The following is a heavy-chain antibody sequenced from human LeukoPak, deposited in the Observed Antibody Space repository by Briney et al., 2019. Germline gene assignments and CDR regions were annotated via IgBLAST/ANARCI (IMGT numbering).Heavy chain of an antibody. CDR3: ARASYCSGGSCYSDY. D-gene: IGHD2-15*01. CDR2: ISAYNGNT. Sequence: ASVKVSCKASGYTFTSYSISWVRQAPGQGLEWMGWISAYNGNTIYAQKVKGRVTMTTDTSTSTAYMEQRSLKSDDTAVYYCARASYCSGGSCYSDYWGQGTLVTASS. CDR1: GYTFTSYS. J-gene: IGHJ4*02. V-gene: IGHV1-18*01.